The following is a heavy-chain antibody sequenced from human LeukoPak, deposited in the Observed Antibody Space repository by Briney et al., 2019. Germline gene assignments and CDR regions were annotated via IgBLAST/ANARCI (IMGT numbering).Heavy chain of an antibody. CDR1: GFTFSSYA. Sequence: GGSLRLSCAASGFTFSSYAMHWVRQAPGKGLEWVAVIWYDGSNKYYADSVKGRFTISRDNSKNTLYLQMNSLRAEDTAVYYCARDQSGYDFGFDYWGQGTLVTVSS. D-gene: IGHD5-12*01. CDR2: IWYDGSNK. V-gene: IGHV3-33*01. CDR3: ARDQSGYDFGFDY. J-gene: IGHJ4*02.